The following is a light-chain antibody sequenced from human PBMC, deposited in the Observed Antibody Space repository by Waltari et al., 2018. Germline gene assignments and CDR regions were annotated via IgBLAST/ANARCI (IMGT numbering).Light chain of an antibody. Sequence: DIQMTQSPSTLSASVGDRVTITCRASQSISHWLAWYQQKPGKAPKILIYRGSTLQSGVPSRFSGSGSGTEFTLTISSLQPDDFGSYYCQHYNYDLETFGQGTKVEIK. V-gene: IGKV1-5*03. CDR2: RGS. CDR3: QHYNYDLET. CDR1: QSISHW. J-gene: IGKJ1*01.